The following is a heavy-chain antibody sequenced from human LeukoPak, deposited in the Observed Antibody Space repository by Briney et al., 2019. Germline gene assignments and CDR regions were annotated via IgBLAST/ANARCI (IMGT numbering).Heavy chain of an antibody. Sequence: GGSLRLSCAASGFTFSSYGIHWVRQAPGKGLEWVALTSYDGSNEYYADSVKGRFTISRDNSKNTLYMQMNSLRAEDTAVYYCAKSSDLLTGYYSYFEYWGHGTLVTVAS. D-gene: IGHD3-9*01. J-gene: IGHJ4*01. CDR2: TSYDGSNE. V-gene: IGHV3-30*18. CDR1: GFTFSSYG. CDR3: AKSSDLLTGYYSYFEY.